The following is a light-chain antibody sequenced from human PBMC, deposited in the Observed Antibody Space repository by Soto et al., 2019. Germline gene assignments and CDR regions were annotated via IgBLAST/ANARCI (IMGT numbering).Light chain of an antibody. CDR3: CSYAGSYTLYV. CDR1: SSDVGGYNY. J-gene: IGLJ1*01. Sequence: QSVLTQPRSVSGSPGQSVTISCTGTSSDVGGYNYVSWYQQHPGKAPKLMIYDVSKRPSGVPDRFSGSKSGNTASPTISGLQAEDEADYYCCSYAGSYTLYVFGIGTKVTVL. CDR2: DVS. V-gene: IGLV2-11*01.